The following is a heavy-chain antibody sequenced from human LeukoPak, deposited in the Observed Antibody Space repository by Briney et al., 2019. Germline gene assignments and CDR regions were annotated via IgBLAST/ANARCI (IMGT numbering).Heavy chain of an antibody. CDR2: ISGSGGST. D-gene: IGHD2-2*01. CDR3: AKTVVVVPAADY. J-gene: IGHJ4*02. Sequence: GVSVRLYCAASGFTFSSYAMSWVRQAPGKGREWVSAISGSGGSTYYEDSVKGRFTISRDNSKNTLYLQMNSLRAEDTAVYYCAKTVVVVPAADYWGQGTMVTVSS. V-gene: IGHV3-23*01. CDR1: GFTFSSYA.